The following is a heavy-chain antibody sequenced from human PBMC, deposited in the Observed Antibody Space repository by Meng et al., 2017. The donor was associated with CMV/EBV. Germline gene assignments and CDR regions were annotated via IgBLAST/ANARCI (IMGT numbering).Heavy chain of an antibody. V-gene: IGHV4-30-4*08. J-gene: IGHJ4*02. D-gene: IGHD2-21*02. CDR1: GGSISSGDYC. CDR2: IYYSGST. CDR3: AREGDNPFDY. Sequence: QLQLPESGPGLVTPSQTLSPTCTVSGGSISSGDYCWSWIRQPPGKGLELIGYIYYSGSTYYNPSLKSRVTISVDTSKNQFSLKLSSVTAADTAVYYCAREGDNPFDYWGQGTLVTVSS.